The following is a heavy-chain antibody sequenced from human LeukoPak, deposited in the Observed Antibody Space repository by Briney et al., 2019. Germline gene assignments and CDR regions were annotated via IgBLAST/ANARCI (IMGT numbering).Heavy chain of an antibody. D-gene: IGHD2-2*01. Sequence: PSETLSLTCTVSGGSISSSSHYWGWIRQPPGKGLEWIGEINHSGSTNYNPSLKSRVTISVDTSKNQFSLKLSSVTAADTAVYYCARGRRMGYCSSTSCYRAWFDPWGQGTLVTVSS. CDR1: GGSISSSSHY. J-gene: IGHJ5*02. CDR2: INHSGST. CDR3: ARGRRMGYCSSTSCYRAWFDP. V-gene: IGHV4-39*07.